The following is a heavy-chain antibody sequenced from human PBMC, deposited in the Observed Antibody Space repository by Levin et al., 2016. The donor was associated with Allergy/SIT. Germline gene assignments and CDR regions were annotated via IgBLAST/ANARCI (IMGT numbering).Heavy chain of an antibody. CDR3: ARDAAVAAGY. J-gene: IGHJ4*02. D-gene: IGHD6-19*01. CDR1: GYIFSHYH. CDR2: IRASNGEI. Sequence: ASVKVSCKASGYIFSHYHIAWVRQAPGQGLEYMGWIRASNGEIHYAQSLQGRVTFTTDASTTTAFMELRSLRFDDTAVYYCARDAAVAAGYWGQGTLVTVSS. V-gene: IGHV1-18*01.